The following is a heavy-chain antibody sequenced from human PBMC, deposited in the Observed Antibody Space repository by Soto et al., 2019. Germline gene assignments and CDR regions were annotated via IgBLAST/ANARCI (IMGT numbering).Heavy chain of an antibody. D-gene: IGHD3-10*01. Sequence: SETLSLTCTVSGGSISSYYWSWIRQPPGKGLEWIGFIYHSGSTNYNPSLKSRLTISVDTFKNQFSLKLTSVTAADTAVYYCARDRRFGAADYWGQGTLVTVSS. V-gene: IGHV4-59*01. CDR1: GGSISSYY. CDR2: IYHSGST. CDR3: ARDRRFGAADY. J-gene: IGHJ4*02.